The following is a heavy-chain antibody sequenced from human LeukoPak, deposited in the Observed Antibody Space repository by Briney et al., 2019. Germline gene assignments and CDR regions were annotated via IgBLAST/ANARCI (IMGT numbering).Heavy chain of an antibody. J-gene: IGHJ4*02. V-gene: IGHV1-2*02. CDR2: IDPNTGGT. D-gene: IGHD1-26*01. CDR1: GYTFTDYY. CDR3: APGTMTYDY. Sequence: GASVKVSCKASGYTFTDYYMHWVRQAPGQGLEWMGRIDPNTGGTDSAQKFQGRVTMSTDTSISTAYMELGSLNSDDTAVYYCAPGTMTYDYWGQGTLITVSS.